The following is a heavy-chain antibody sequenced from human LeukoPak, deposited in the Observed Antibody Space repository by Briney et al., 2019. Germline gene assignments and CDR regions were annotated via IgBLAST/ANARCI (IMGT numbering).Heavy chain of an antibody. J-gene: IGHJ4*02. V-gene: IGHV5-51*01. CDR2: IYPGDSDT. Sequence: GASLKISCKGFGYSFTSYWIAWVRQMPGKGLEWMGIIYPGDSDTRYSPSFQGQVTISADKSINTAYLQWSSLKASDTATYYCARRYDNTGYYVYWGQGTLVTVSS. CDR3: ARRYDNTGYYVY. CDR1: GYSFTSYW. D-gene: IGHD3-22*01.